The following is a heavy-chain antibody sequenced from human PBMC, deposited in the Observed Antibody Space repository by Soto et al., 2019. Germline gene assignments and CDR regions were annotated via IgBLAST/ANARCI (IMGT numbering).Heavy chain of an antibody. D-gene: IGHD6-25*01. CDR1: RGSISSGTNY. Sequence: QLQLQESGPGLVKPSETLSLTCTVSRGSISSGTNYWAWIRQPPGKGLEWIANIYYSGSTFYNPFLQTRFTISLDTSKTQFPLKLRSVTAADTAVYYCARHEAGWYFDSCGQGTLVTVSS. CDR3: ARHEAGWYFDS. J-gene: IGHJ4*02. CDR2: IYYSGST. V-gene: IGHV4-39*01.